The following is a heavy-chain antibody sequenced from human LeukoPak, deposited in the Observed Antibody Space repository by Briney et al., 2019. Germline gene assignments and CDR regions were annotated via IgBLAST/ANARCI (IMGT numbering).Heavy chain of an antibody. D-gene: IGHD1-26*01. J-gene: IGHJ4*02. CDR2: INPNTGGP. Sequence: ASVKVSCKASGYTVAAYYLRWVRQAPGQGLEWMGWINPNTGGPFYAQRFQGRVTMTWDTSISTAYMELTRVTSDDTAIYYCARHRNSQSTGAGDYWGQGTLLTVSS. CDR3: ARHRNSQSTGAGDY. V-gene: IGHV1-2*02. CDR1: GYTVAAYY.